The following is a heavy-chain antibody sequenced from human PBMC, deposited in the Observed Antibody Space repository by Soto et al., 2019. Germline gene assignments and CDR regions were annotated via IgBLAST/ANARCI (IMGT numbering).Heavy chain of an antibody. J-gene: IGHJ5*01. CDR3: ARVPVDTYMIYWSDP. V-gene: IGHV4-61*01. Sequence: ETLSLTCSVSGYSVNSGNYYWTWMRQPPGKGLEWIGHIYYSGNTNYSPSLKSRITISLDTTNNQFSLNLNSVTAADTAVYYCARVPVDTYMIYWSDPWGQGTLVTVSS. D-gene: IGHD3-16*01. CDR2: IYYSGNT. CDR1: GYSVNSGNYY.